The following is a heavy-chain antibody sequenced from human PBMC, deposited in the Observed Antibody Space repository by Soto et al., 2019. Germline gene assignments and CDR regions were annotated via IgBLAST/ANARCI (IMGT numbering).Heavy chain of an antibody. CDR2: IWYDGSNK. V-gene: IGHV3-33*01. CDR3: ARENVGATTGAFDI. CDR1: GFTFSSYG. D-gene: IGHD1-26*01. J-gene: IGHJ3*02. Sequence: SGGSLRLSCAASGFTFSSYGMHWVRQAPGKGLEWVAVIWYDGSNKYYADSVKGRFTISRDNSKNTLYLQMDSLRAEDTAVYYCARENVGATTGAFDIWGQGTMVTV.